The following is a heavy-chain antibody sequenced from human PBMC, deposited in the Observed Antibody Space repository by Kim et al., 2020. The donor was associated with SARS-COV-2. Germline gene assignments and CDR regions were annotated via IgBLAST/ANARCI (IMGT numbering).Heavy chain of an antibody. V-gene: IGHV4-39*01. D-gene: IGHD5-18*01. Sequence: SETLSLTCTVSGGSISSSSYYWGWIRQPPGKGLEWIGSIYYSGSTYYNPSLKSRVTISVDTSKNQFSLKLSSVTAADTAVYYCARLGPVPVDTAMFRWFDPWGQGTLVTVSS. CDR1: GGSISSSSYY. CDR2: IYYSGST. J-gene: IGHJ5*02. CDR3: ARLGPVPVDTAMFRWFDP.